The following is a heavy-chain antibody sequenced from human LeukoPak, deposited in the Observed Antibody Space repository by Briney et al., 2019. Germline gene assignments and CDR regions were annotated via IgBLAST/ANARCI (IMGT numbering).Heavy chain of an antibody. CDR2: ISSSSSNK. J-gene: IGHJ4*02. CDR1: GFPFSRYS. Sequence: GGSLKLSCAASGFPFSRYSMNWVRQAPGEGPEWVSSISSSSSNKDYVDSVKGRFTVSRDNAKNSLYLQMDSLRVEDTAVYYCARDPPSRGTRYFDYWGQGILVTVSS. CDR3: ARDPPSRGTRYFDY. V-gene: IGHV3-21*01. D-gene: IGHD3-16*01.